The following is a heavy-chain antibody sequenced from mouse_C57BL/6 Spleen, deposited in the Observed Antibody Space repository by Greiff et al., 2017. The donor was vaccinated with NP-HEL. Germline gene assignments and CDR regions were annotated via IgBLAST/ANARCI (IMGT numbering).Heavy chain of an antibody. D-gene: IGHD1-1*01. CDR1: GYSITSGYY. V-gene: IGHV3-6*01. Sequence: EVKLQESGPGLVKPSQSLSLTCSVTGYSITSGYYWNWIRQFPGNKLEWMGYISYDGSNNYNPSLKNRISITRDTSKNQFFLKLNSVTTEDTATYYCARDGDYYGSDYYAMDYWGQGASVTVSS. CDR3: ARDGDYYGSDYYAMDY. CDR2: ISYDGSN. J-gene: IGHJ4*01.